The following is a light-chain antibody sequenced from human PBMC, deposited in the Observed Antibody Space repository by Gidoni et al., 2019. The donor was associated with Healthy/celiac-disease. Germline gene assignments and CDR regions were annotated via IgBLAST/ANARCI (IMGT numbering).Light chain of an antibody. CDR2: DAS. Sequence: DIQMTQSPFSLSASVGDRVTITCQASQDISNYLNWYQQKPGKAPQLLIYDASNLETGVPSRFSGSGSGTDFTFTISSLQPEDIATYYCQQYDNLPFTFGQGTRLEIK. CDR1: QDISNY. CDR3: QQYDNLPFT. J-gene: IGKJ5*01. V-gene: IGKV1-33*01.